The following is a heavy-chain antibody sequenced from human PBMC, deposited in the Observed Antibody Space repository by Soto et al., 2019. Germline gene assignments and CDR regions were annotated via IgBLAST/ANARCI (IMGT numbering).Heavy chain of an antibody. CDR3: ARDRGIAASQGYYYYYGMDV. D-gene: IGHD6-13*01. CDR1: GGTFSSYA. CDR2: IIPIFGTA. V-gene: IGHV1-69*13. Sequence: GASVKVSCKASGGTFSSYAISWVRQAPGQGLEWMGGIIPIFGTANYAQKFQGRVTITADESTSTAYMELSSLRSEDTAVYYCARDRGIAASQGYYYYYGMDVWGQGTTVTVS. J-gene: IGHJ6*02.